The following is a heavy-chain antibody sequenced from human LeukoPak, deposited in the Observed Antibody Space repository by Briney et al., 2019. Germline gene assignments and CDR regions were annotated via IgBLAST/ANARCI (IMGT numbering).Heavy chain of an antibody. J-gene: IGHJ4*02. V-gene: IGHV3-9*03. CDR1: GFTFDDYA. CDR3: AKGRGYSSPPYYFDY. CDR2: ISWNSGSI. D-gene: IGHD6-13*01. Sequence: GGSLRLSCAASGFTFDDYAMHWVRQAPGKGLEWVSGISWNSGSIGYADSVKGRFTISRDNAKNSLYLQMNSLRAEDMALYYCAKGRGYSSPPYYFDYWGQGTLVIVSS.